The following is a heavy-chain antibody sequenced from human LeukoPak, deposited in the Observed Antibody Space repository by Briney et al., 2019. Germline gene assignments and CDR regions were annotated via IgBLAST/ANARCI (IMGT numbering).Heavy chain of an antibody. CDR3: ARARGDIVVVTAAIWFDP. CDR2: INPNGGGT. D-gene: IGHD2-2*01. J-gene: IGHJ5*02. V-gene: IGHV1-2*02. CDR1: GYTFTDYY. Sequence: ASVKVSCKPSGYTFTDYYKHWVRQAPGQGLEWMGWINPNGGGTIYAQNFQGRVAMTRDTSISTAYVELSSDDTAVYYCARARGDIVVVTAAIWFDPWGQGTLVTVSS.